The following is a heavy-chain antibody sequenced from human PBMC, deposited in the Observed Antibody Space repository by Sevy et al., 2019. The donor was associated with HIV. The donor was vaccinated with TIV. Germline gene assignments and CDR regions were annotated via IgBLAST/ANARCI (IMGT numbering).Heavy chain of an antibody. V-gene: IGHV3-73*01. CDR1: GFTFSGSA. CDR3: TTLYYDSSGYYKNFDY. D-gene: IGHD3-22*01. Sequence: GGSLRLSCAASGFTFSGSAMHWVRQASGKGLEWVGRIRSKANSYATAYAASVKGRFTISRDDSKNTAYLQMNSLKTEDTAVYYCTTLYYDSSGYYKNFDYWGQGTLVTVSS. J-gene: IGHJ4*02. CDR2: IRSKANSYAT.